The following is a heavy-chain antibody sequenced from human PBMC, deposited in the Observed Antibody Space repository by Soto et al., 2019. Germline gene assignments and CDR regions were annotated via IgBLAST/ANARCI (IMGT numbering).Heavy chain of an antibody. Sequence: EVQLVESGGGLVQPGGSLRLSCAASGFTFSSYWMSWVRQAPGKGLEWVANIKEDGSEKYYVDSVKARFTISSDDAKKSLYLQLTSLRVEDTAVYYCARVSNRDFWSGYQRYGMDVWGQGTTVTVSS. CDR1: GFTFSSYW. D-gene: IGHD3-3*01. CDR3: ARVSNRDFWSGYQRYGMDV. V-gene: IGHV3-7*03. J-gene: IGHJ6*02. CDR2: IKEDGSEK.